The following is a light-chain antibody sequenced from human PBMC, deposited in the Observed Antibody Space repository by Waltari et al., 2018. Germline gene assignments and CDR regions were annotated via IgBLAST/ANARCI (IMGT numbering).Light chain of an antibody. Sequence: EIVLTQSPGTLSLSPGDRPTLSCRASHSVSSHNLAWYQQKPGQAPRLLIYAASSRATGITDRFSGSGSGTDFTLTISRVEPEDFAVYYCQQYANSPRTFGQGTKVEIK. CDR2: AAS. CDR1: HSVSSHN. V-gene: IGKV3-20*01. J-gene: IGKJ1*01. CDR3: QQYANSPRT.